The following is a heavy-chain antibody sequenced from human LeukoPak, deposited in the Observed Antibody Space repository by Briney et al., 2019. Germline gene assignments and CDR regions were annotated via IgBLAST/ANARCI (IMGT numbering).Heavy chain of an antibody. CDR3: ARDLRPLGGATTWYYFDY. Sequence: SETLSLTCIVSGGSISSSSYYWGWIRQPPGKGLEWIGSIYYSGSTYYNPSLKSRVTISVDTSKNQFSLKLSSVTAADTAVYYCARDLRPLGGATTWYYFDYWGQGTLVTVSS. J-gene: IGHJ4*02. D-gene: IGHD1-26*01. CDR1: GGSISSSSYY. CDR2: IYYSGST. V-gene: IGHV4-39*07.